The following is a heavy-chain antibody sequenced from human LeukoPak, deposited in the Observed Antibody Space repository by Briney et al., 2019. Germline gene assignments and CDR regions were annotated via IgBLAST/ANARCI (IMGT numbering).Heavy chain of an antibody. CDR2: ISAYNGNT. CDR3: ARDRHTAMSDY. D-gene: IGHD5-18*01. J-gene: IGHJ4*02. CDR1: GYTFTSYG. V-gene: IGHV1-18*01. Sequence: ASVKVSCTASGYTFTSYGISWVRQAPGQGLEWMGWISAYNGNTNYAQKLQGRVTMTTDTSTSTAYMELRSLRSDDTAVYYRARDRHTAMSDYWGQGTLVTVSS.